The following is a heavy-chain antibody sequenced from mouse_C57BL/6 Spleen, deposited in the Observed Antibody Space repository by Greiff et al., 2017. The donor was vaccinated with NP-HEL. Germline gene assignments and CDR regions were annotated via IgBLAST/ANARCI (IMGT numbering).Heavy chain of an antibody. D-gene: IGHD1-1*01. CDR1: GYTFTDYN. J-gene: IGHJ4*01. V-gene: IGHV1-18*01. CDR3: ARSLITTVVATRGYYAMDY. CDR2: INPNNGGT. Sequence: EVQLVESGPELVKPGASVKIPCKASGYTFTDYNMDWVKQSHGKSLEWIGDINPNNGGTIYNQKFKGKATLTVDKSSSTAYMELRSLTSEDTAVYYCARSLITTVVATRGYYAMDYWGQGTSVTVSS.